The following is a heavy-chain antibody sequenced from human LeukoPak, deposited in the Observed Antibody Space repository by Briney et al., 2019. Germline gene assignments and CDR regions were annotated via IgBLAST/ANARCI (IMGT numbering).Heavy chain of an antibody. CDR3: AKDGARDGYNYPDY. CDR2: ISGSGDFT. CDR1: GFTFTNYA. D-gene: IGHD5-24*01. Sequence: PGGSLRLSCAASGFTFTNYAMSWVRQAPGKGPEWVADISGSGDFTYYADSVKGRFTISRDKAKNTVYLQMSSLRAEDTAVYYCAKDGARDGYNYPDYWGQGTLVTVSS. V-gene: IGHV3-23*01. J-gene: IGHJ4*02.